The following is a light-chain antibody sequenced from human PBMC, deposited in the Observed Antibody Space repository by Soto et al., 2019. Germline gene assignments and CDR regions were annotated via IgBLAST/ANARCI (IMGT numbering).Light chain of an antibody. V-gene: IGKV3-20*01. J-gene: IGKJ4*01. Sequence: IVLTQSPGTLSLSPGERATLSCMASQSVSSSYLAWYQQKPGQAPRLLIYGASSRATGIPDRFSGSGSGTDFTLTISRLEPEDFAVYYCHQYDSSPLTFGGGTKVEIK. CDR3: HQYDSSPLT. CDR1: QSVSSSY. CDR2: GAS.